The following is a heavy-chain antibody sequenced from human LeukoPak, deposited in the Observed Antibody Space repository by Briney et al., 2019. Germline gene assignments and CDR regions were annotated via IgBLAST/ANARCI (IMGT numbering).Heavy chain of an antibody. Sequence: PGGSLRLSCAASGFTFSSYAMSWVRQAPGKGLEWVSAISGSGGSTYYADSVKGRFTISRDNSKNTLYVQVNSPGTEDTAAYYCAKGSYYDSSGSFYFDYWGQGTLVTVSS. D-gene: IGHD3-22*01. V-gene: IGHV3-23*01. J-gene: IGHJ4*02. CDR1: GFTFSSYA. CDR3: AKGSYYDSSGSFYFDY. CDR2: ISGSGGST.